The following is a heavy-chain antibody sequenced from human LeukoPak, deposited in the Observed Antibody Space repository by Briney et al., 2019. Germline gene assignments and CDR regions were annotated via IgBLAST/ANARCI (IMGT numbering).Heavy chain of an antibody. Sequence: PGGSLRLPCAASGFTFSSYGMHWVRQAPGKGLEWVAVIWYDGSNKYYADSVKGRFTISRDNSKNTLYLQMNSLRAEDTAVYYCAGGGFEQLGFGYYYGMDVWGQGSTLGVSS. CDR3: AGGGFEQLGFGYYYGMDV. CDR1: GFTFSSYG. J-gene: IGHJ6*02. CDR2: IWYDGSNK. D-gene: IGHD6-13*01. V-gene: IGHV3-33*01.